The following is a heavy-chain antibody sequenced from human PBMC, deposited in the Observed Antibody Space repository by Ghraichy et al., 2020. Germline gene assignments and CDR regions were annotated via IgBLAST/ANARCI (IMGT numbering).Heavy chain of an antibody. Sequence: GGSLRLSCATSGFTFTTYWLSWVRQAPGKGLEWVARIKSEADVGTTDYAAAVRGRFSITRDDSERTVFLQMNNLRPEDTATYFCVYQRLTVWGQGTLVTVSS. J-gene: IGHJ4*02. V-gene: IGHV3-15*01. CDR3: VYQRLTV. D-gene: IGHD2/OR15-2a*01. CDR2: IKSEADVGTT. CDR1: GFTFTTYW.